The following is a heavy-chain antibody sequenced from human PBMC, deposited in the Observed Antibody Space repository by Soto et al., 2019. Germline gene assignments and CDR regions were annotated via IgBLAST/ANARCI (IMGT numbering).Heavy chain of an antibody. CDR2: ISSSSSYI. D-gene: IGHD2-15*01. J-gene: IGHJ3*02. Sequence: GGSLRLSCAASGFTFSSYSMNWVRQAPGKGLEWVSSISSSSSYIYYADSVKGRFTISRDNAKNSLYLQMNSLRAEDTAVYYCARLPSYCSGGSCYQDAFDIWGQGTMVTVSS. CDR3: ARLPSYCSGGSCYQDAFDI. CDR1: GFTFSSYS. V-gene: IGHV3-21*01.